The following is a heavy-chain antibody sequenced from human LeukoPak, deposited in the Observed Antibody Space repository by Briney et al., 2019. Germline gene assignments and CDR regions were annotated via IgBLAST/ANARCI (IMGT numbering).Heavy chain of an antibody. CDR2: VHHSGST. Sequence: SETLSPTCAVYGGSFSDFYWSWIRQPPGKGLEWIGEVHHSGSTNYNPSLKSRVTISGDTSKNQFSLKLSSVTAADTAVYYCARLSDDDPLRKYFDYWGQGTLVTVSS. CDR3: ARLSDDDPLRKYFDY. J-gene: IGHJ4*02. D-gene: IGHD3-16*02. V-gene: IGHV4-34*01. CDR1: GGSFSDFY.